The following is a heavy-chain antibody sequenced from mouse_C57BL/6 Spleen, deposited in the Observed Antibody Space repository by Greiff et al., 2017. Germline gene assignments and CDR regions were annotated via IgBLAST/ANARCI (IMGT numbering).Heavy chain of an antibody. CDR2: INPNNGGT. J-gene: IGHJ2*01. CDR3: ARSGYYGNYAYFDY. Sequence: EVQLQQSGPELVKPGASVKISCKASGYTFTDYYMNWVKQSHGKSLEWIGDINPNNGGTSYNQKFKGKATLTVDKSSSTAYMELRSLTSEDSAVYYCARSGYYGNYAYFDYWGQGTTLTVSS. CDR1: GYTFTDYY. V-gene: IGHV1-26*01. D-gene: IGHD2-1*01.